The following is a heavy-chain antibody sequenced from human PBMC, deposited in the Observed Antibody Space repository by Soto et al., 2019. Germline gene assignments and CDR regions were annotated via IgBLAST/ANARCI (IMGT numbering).Heavy chain of an antibody. Sequence: ASVKVSCKASGYTFTSYGISWVRQAPGQGLEWMGWISAYNGNTNYAQKLQGRVTMTTDTSTSTAYMELRSLRSDDTAVYYCARAQPNVLRFLEWSPGALDVWGQGTTVTVSS. J-gene: IGHJ6*02. V-gene: IGHV1-18*04. CDR3: ARAQPNVLRFLEWSPGALDV. CDR2: ISAYNGNT. D-gene: IGHD3-3*01. CDR1: GYTFTSYG.